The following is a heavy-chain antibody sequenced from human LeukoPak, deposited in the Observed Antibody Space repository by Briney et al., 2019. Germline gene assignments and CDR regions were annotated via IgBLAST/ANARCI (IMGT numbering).Heavy chain of an antibody. Sequence: GGSLRLSSAASGFTFSSYAMSWVRQAPGKGLEWVSAISGSGGSTYYADSVKGRFTISRDNSKNTLYLQMNSLRAEDTAVYYCAKQTYYYDSSGYYYTGIGYWGQGTLVTVSS. D-gene: IGHD3-22*01. CDR2: ISGSGGST. CDR1: GFTFSSYA. V-gene: IGHV3-23*01. J-gene: IGHJ4*02. CDR3: AKQTYYYDSSGYYYTGIGY.